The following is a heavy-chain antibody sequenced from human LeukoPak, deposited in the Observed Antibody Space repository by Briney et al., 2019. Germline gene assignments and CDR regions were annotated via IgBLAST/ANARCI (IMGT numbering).Heavy chain of an antibody. V-gene: IGHV4-39*07. CDR1: GGSISSSSYY. D-gene: IGHD2-15*01. CDR2: VFFSGNT. J-gene: IGHJ5*02. Sequence: SETLSLTCTVSGGSISSSSYYWGWIRQPPGKGLEWIGSVFFSGNTYYEPSLKSRVTISVATSTNQFSLNVRSVSAADTAVYYCARDPSRSCAGGNCFSSWGQGTLVIVSS. CDR3: ARDPSRSCAGGNCFSS.